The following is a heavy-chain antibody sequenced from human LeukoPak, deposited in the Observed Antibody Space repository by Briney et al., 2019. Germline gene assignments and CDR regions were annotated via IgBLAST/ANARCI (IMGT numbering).Heavy chain of an antibody. CDR2: IYTSGST. CDR1: GGSISSGSYY. V-gene: IGHV4-61*02. J-gene: IGHJ6*02. Sequence: SETLSLTCTVSGGSISSGSYYWSWIRQPAGKGLEWIGRIYTSGSTSYNPSLKSRVTISVDTSKNQFSLKLSSVTAADTAVYYCARASRGMDVWGQGTTVTVSS. CDR3: ARASRGMDV.